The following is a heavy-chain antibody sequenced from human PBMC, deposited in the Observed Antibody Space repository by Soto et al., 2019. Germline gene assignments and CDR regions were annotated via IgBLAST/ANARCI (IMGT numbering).Heavy chain of an antibody. CDR3: APRREQLERPFWGPFDY. D-gene: IGHD1-1*01. V-gene: IGHV3-30-3*01. CDR2: ISYDGSNK. Sequence: QVQLVESGGGVVQPGRSLRLSCAASGFTFSSYAMHWVRQAPGKGLEWVAVISYDGSNKYYADSVKGRFTISRDNSKNTLYLQMNSLRAEDTAVYYCAPRREQLERPFWGPFDYWGQGTLVTVSS. CDR1: GFTFSSYA. J-gene: IGHJ4*02.